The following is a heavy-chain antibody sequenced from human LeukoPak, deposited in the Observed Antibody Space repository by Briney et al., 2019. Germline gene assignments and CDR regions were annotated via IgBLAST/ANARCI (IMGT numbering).Heavy chain of an antibody. J-gene: IGHJ2*01. CDR3: VVVLVPAAVWQFDV. V-gene: IGHV3-33*01. Sequence: GGSLRLSCVASGYPFSQHGIHWVRQAPGRGLEWVAVIWPDGNKKEYADSVKGRFIVSKDNSENTLSLQMNSLRAEDTAVYYCVVVLVPAAVWQFDVWGRGTLVTVSS. CDR2: IWPDGNKK. D-gene: IGHD2-2*01. CDR1: GYPFSQHG.